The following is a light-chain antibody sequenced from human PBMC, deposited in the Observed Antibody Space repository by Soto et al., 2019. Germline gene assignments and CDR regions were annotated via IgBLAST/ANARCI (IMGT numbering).Light chain of an antibody. J-gene: IGKJ1*01. CDR2: DAS. Sequence: DIQMTQSPSTLSASVGDRVTITCRASQSISTWLAWYQQKPGKAPKLLIYDASILESGVPSRFSGSGSGTEFTLTISSLQPDDFATYYCQQYGSYSPTFGQGTKVDI. CDR1: QSISTW. CDR3: QQYGSYSPT. V-gene: IGKV1-5*01.